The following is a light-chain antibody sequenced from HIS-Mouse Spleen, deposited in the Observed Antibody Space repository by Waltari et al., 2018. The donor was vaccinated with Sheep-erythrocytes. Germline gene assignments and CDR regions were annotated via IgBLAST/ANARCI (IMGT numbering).Light chain of an antibody. Sequence: QSALTQPASVSGSPGQSIPISCTGTSSDFGGYNYVSWYQQHPGKAPKLMIYEVSDRPSGVSNRFSGSKSGNTASLTISGLQAEDEADYYCSSYTSSSTYVVFGGGTKLTVL. J-gene: IGLJ2*01. CDR2: EVS. V-gene: IGLV2-14*01. CDR1: SSDFGGYNY. CDR3: SSYTSSSTYVV.